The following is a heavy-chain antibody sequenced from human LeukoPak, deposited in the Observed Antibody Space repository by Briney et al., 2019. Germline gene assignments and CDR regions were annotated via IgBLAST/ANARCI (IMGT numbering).Heavy chain of an antibody. J-gene: IGHJ6*02. CDR3: AREPANREDYYYYGMDV. CDR1: GFTFSSYG. CDR2: IWYDGSTK. V-gene: IGHV3-33*01. Sequence: GGSLRLSCAASGFTFSSYGMHWVRQAPGKGLEWVAVIWYDGSTKYYADSVKGRFTISRDNSKNTLYLQMNSLRAEDTAVYYCAREPANREDYYYYGMDVWGQGTTVTVSS.